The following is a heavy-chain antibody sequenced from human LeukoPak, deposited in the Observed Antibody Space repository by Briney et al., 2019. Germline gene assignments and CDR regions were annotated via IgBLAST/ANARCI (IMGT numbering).Heavy chain of an antibody. CDR2: ISYGGRT. J-gene: IGHJ4*02. Sequence: KPSETLSLTCTVSGGSVISTNYYWAWIRRPPGKGLEWIGTISYGGRTYYNPSLKSRVTLSVDSSRNQLSLKLNSVTAADTAVYYCARRGDSYSVFDHWGQGTLVTVSS. D-gene: IGHD5-18*01. CDR3: ARRGDSYSVFDH. CDR1: GGSVISTNYY. V-gene: IGHV4-39*01.